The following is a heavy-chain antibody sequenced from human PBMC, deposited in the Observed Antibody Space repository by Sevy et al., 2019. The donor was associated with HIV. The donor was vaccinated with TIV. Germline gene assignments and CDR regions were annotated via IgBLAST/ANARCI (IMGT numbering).Heavy chain of an antibody. Sequence: SETLSLTCTVSGGSFSSYYWSWIRQSPGKGLEWIGYIYYNGTTNSSPSLRRRVTISPHTSKSQFSLKLKYVTAADTAVYYCVRGKVLFDYWGQGTLVTVSS. CDR3: VRGKVLFDY. CDR1: GGSFSSYY. V-gene: IGHV4-59*01. CDR2: IYYNGTT. J-gene: IGHJ4*02. D-gene: IGHD1-20*01.